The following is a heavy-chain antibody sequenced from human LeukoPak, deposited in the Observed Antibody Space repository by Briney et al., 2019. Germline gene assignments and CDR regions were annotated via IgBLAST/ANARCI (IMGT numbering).Heavy chain of an antibody. CDR3: VREDSSGWHYFDY. V-gene: IGHV3-7*01. CDR2: IKQDGSDK. CDR1: GFTFSSYW. D-gene: IGHD6-19*01. J-gene: IGHJ4*02. Sequence: TGGSLRLSCAASGFTFSSYWMSWVRQAPGKGLEWVANIKQDGSDKYYVDSVKGRFTISRDNFKNTLYLQMNSLRAEDSAVYYCVREDSSGWHYFDYWGQGTLVTVSS.